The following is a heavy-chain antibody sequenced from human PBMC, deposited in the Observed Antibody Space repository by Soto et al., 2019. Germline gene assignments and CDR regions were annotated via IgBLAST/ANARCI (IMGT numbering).Heavy chain of an antibody. CDR3: ARDLGITRLVGFDP. J-gene: IGHJ5*02. Sequence: GGSLRLSSAASGFTFSSYGMSWVRQAPGKGLEWVAKIKQDGSEKYYVDSAKGRFTISRDNAQNPRYLQMNSLRVEDTAVYYCARDLGITRLVGFDPWGQGTLVTVSS. CDR1: GFTFSSYG. V-gene: IGHV3-7*03. D-gene: IGHD3-22*01. CDR2: IKQDGSEK.